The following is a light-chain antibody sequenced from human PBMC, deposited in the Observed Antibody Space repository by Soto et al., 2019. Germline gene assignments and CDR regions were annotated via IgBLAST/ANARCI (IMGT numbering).Light chain of an antibody. CDR3: QQRSNWPIT. V-gene: IGKV3-11*01. J-gene: IGKJ1*01. Sequence: EILLTQSPATLSLSPGERATLSCRASQSVNNFLAWYQQKPGQAPRLLIYDASNRATGIPARFSGSGSGTEFTLTISSLQPEDFAIYYCQQRSNWPITFGQGTKVDIK. CDR2: DAS. CDR1: QSVNNF.